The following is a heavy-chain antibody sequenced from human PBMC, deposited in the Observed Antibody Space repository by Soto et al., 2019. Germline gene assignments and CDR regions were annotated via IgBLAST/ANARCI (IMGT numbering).Heavy chain of an antibody. CDR2: INHSGST. CDR3: ARGGAAAGTGSYYYYYGMDV. D-gene: IGHD6-13*01. J-gene: IGHJ6*02. Sequence: PSETLSLTCAVYGGSFSGYYWSWIRQPPGKGLEWIGEINHSGSTNYNPSLKSRVTISVDTSKNQFSLKLSSVTAADTAVYYCARGGAAAGTGSYYYYYGMDVWGQGTTVTVSS. V-gene: IGHV4-34*01. CDR1: GGSFSGYY.